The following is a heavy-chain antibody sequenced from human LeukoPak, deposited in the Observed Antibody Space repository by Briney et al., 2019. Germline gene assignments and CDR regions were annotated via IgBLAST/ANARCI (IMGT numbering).Heavy chain of an antibody. J-gene: IGHJ3*02. D-gene: IGHD1-1*01. CDR3: ARTEERDDAFDI. CDR1: GGSISSYY. Sequence: SETLSLTCTVSGGSISSYYWSWIRQPPGKGLEWIGYIYYSGSTNYNPSLKSRVTISVDTSKNQFSLKLSSVTAADTALYYCARTEERDDAFDIWGQGTMVTVSS. V-gene: IGHV4-59*08. CDR2: IYYSGST.